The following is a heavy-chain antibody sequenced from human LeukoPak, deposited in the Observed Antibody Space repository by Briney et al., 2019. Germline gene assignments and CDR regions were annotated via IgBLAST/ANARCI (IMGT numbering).Heavy chain of an antibody. J-gene: IGHJ4*02. V-gene: IGHV4-30-4*08. Sequence: SETLSLTCTVSGGSISSGDYYWSWIRQPPGKGLEWIGYIYHSGSTYYNPSLKSRVTISVDRSKNQFSLKLSSVTAADTAVYYCARDRGTVSYYDSSGPPAFDYWGQGTLVTVSS. CDR3: ARDRGTVSYYDSSGPPAFDY. CDR2: IYHSGST. CDR1: GGSISSGDYY. D-gene: IGHD3-22*01.